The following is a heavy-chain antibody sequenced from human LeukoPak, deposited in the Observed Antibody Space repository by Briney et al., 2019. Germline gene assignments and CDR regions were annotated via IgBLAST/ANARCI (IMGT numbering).Heavy chain of an antibody. CDR2: IYYSGST. Sequence: SQTLSLTCTVSGGSISSGGYYWSWIRQHPGKGLEWIGYIYYSGSTYYNPSLKSRVTISVDTSKNQFSLKLSSVTAADTAVYYCARDRGGFGEPTEYYFDYWGQGTLVTVSS. D-gene: IGHD3-10*01. J-gene: IGHJ4*02. CDR1: GGSISSGGYY. CDR3: ARDRGGFGEPTEYYFDY. V-gene: IGHV4-31*03.